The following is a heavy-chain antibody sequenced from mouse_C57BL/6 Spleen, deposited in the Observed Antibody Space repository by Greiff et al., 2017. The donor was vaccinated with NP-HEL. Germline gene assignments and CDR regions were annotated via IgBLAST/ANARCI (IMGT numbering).Heavy chain of an antibody. D-gene: IGHD1-1*01. CDR1: GYAFSSYW. CDR2: IYPGDGDT. Sequence: VKLMESGAELVKPGASVKISCKASGYAFSSYWMNWVKQRPGKGLEWIGQIYPGDGDTNYNGKFKGKATLTAAKSSSTAYMQLSSLTSEDSAVYFCARGSRGYYFDYWGQGTTLTVSS. CDR3: ARGSRGYYFDY. J-gene: IGHJ2*01. V-gene: IGHV1-80*01.